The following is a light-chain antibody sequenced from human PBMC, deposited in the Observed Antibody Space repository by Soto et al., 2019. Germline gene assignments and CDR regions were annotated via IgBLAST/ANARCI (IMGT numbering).Light chain of an antibody. V-gene: IGLV2-23*01. CDR1: SSDVGSYNL. CDR3: CSYATGDSAV. CDR2: EGS. J-gene: IGLJ7*01. Sequence: QSALTKPASVSGSPGQSITISCTGTSSDVGSYNLVSWYPQHPGRAPKLMIFEGSKRPSGVPNRFSVSKSGNTASLIISCLHAEDEADYYCCSYATGDSAVFGGGTQLTVL.